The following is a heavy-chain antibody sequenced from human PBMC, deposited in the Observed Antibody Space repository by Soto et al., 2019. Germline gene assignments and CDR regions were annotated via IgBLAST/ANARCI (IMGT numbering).Heavy chain of an antibody. CDR1: GFTFSSYA. V-gene: IGHV3-30-3*01. Sequence: QVQLVESGGGVVQPGRSLRLSCAASGFTFSSYAMHWVRQAPGKGLEWVAVISYDGSNKYYADSVKGRFTISRDNSKNTLYPQMNSLRAEDTAVYYCARANCSSTSCQFRFDYWGQGTLVTVSS. D-gene: IGHD2-2*01. J-gene: IGHJ4*02. CDR3: ARANCSSTSCQFRFDY. CDR2: ISYDGSNK.